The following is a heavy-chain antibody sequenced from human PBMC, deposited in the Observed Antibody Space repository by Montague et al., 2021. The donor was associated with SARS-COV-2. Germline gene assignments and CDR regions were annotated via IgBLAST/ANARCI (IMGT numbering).Heavy chain of an antibody. CDR1: GFSLSTSGMC. D-gene: IGHD3-9*01. V-gene: IGHV2-70*01. Sequence: PALVTPTQTLTLTCTSSGFSLSTSGMCVSWIRQPPGKALEWLALIDWDDDKYYSTSLKTRLTISKDTSKNQVVLTMTNMDPVDTATYYCARIHYDILTGYYVGFDYWGQGTLVTVSS. CDR3: ARIHYDILTGYYVGFDY. J-gene: IGHJ4*02. CDR2: IDWDDDK.